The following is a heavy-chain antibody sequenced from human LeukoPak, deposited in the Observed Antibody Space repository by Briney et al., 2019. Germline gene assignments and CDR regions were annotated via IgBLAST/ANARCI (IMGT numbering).Heavy chain of an antibody. D-gene: IGHD5-24*01. CDR1: GYTFTGYY. CDR2: INPNSGGT. V-gene: IGHV1-2*02. Sequence: ASVKVSCKASGYTFTGYYMHWVRQAPGQGLEGMGWINPNSGGTNYAQKFQGRVTMTRDTSISTAYMELSRLRSDDTAVYYCARDNADGYNADYWGQGTLVTVSS. J-gene: IGHJ4*02. CDR3: ARDNADGYNADY.